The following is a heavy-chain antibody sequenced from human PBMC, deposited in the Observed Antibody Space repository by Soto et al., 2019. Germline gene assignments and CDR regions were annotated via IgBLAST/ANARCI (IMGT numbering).Heavy chain of an antibody. D-gene: IGHD3-22*01. CDR3: ASHSSGLRLRPV. J-gene: IGHJ4*02. V-gene: IGHV4-34*01. CDR1: GGSFSGYY. CDR2: INHSGST. Sequence: SETLSLTCAVYGGSFSGYYWSWIRQPPGKGLEWIGEINHSGSTNYNPSLKSRVTISVDTSKNQFSLKLSSVTAADTAVYYCASHSSGLRLRPVWGQGTLVTSPQ.